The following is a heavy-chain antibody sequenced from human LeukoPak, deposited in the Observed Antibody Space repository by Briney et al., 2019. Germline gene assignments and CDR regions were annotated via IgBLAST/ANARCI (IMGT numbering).Heavy chain of an antibody. CDR1: GDSVSSKSAA. V-gene: IGHV6-1*01. CDR2: TYYRSRWYN. D-gene: IGHD6-13*01. J-gene: IGHJ4*02. Sequence: SQTLSLTCAISGDSVSSKSAAWNWIRQSPSRGLEWLGRTYYRSRWYNYYAVSVKRRITINPDTSKNQFSLQLNSVTPEDTAVYYCARDEEQQLVGGFDYWGQGTLVTVSS. CDR3: ARDEEQQLVGGFDY.